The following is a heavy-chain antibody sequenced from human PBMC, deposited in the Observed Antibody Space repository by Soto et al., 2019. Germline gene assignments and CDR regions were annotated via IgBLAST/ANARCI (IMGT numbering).Heavy chain of an antibody. V-gene: IGHV3-30*03. CDR1: GLNLTNNG. D-gene: IGHD2-2*01. Sequence: PGGSLSLSCVAAGLNLTNNGMHWVRQAPGQGLEWVAVISSDGSSKYYGDSVRGRFTISRDNSKNTLFLEMNSLRSEDTAVYYCARDPSDCSSTSCWGYYALDVWGQGTTVTVSS. CDR2: ISSDGSSK. J-gene: IGHJ6*02. CDR3: ARDPSDCSSTSCWGYYALDV.